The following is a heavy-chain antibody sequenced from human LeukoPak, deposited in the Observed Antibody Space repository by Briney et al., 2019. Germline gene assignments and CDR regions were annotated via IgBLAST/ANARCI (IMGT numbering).Heavy chain of an antibody. CDR1: GFTFSSYW. J-gene: IGHJ4*02. CDR3: ARVAYSSGWCSY. D-gene: IGHD6-19*01. V-gene: IGHV3-74*01. CDR2: INSDGSGT. Sequence: GGSLRLSCAASGFTFSSYWMHWVRQAPGKGLVWVSRINSDGSGTSYAHSVKGRFTISRDNANNTLYLQMDSLRAEDTAVYYCARVAYSSGWCSYWGQGTLVTVSS.